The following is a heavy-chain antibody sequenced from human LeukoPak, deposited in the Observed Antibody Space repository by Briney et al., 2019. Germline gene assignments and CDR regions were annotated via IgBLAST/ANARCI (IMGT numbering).Heavy chain of an antibody. CDR2: INHSGST. Sequence: SETLSLTCAVYGGSFSGYYWSWIRQPPGKGLEWIGEINHSGSTNYNPSLKSRVTISVDTSKNQFSLKLSSVTAADTAVYYCARHRRITIFGPGVGPPPLDYWGQGTLVTVSS. D-gene: IGHD3-3*01. CDR3: ARHRRITIFGPGVGPPPLDY. J-gene: IGHJ4*02. V-gene: IGHV4-34*01. CDR1: GGSFSGYY.